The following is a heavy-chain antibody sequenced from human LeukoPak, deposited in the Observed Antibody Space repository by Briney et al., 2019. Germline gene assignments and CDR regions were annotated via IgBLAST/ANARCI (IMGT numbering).Heavy chain of an antibody. CDR2: IFSGGST. D-gene: IGHD2-15*01. CDR3: ASFLGGFSSFH. V-gene: IGHV3-66*02. Sequence: QSGGSLRLSCAASGFNVSSNYMSWVRRAPGKGLEWVSVIFSGGSTYYVDSVKGRFTTSRDNSKNTLYLQMNILRAEDTGVYYCASFLGGFSSFHWGQGTLVAVSS. CDR1: GFNVSSNY. J-gene: IGHJ4*02.